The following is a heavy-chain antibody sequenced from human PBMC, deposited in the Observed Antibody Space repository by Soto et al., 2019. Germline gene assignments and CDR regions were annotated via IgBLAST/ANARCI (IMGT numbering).Heavy chain of an antibody. D-gene: IGHD4-17*01. CDR2: IYYSGST. Sequence: SETLSLTCTVSGGSISSYYWSWIRQPPGKGLEWIGYIYYSGSTNYNPSLKSRVTISVDTSKNQFSLKLSSVTAADTAVYYCARDGDYGDYVDYWGQGTLVTVSS. CDR3: ARDGDYGDYVDY. CDR1: GGSISSYY. V-gene: IGHV4-59*01. J-gene: IGHJ4*02.